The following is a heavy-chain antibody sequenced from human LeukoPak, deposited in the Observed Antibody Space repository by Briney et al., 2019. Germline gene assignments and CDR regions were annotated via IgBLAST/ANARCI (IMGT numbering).Heavy chain of an antibody. V-gene: IGHV1-46*01. Sequence: ASVKVSCKASGYTFTNYYIHWVRQAPGQGLEWLGMIVPSSGSTSYGQQFLGRVTMTRDTSTTTVHMELSGLRSDDTAVYYCARDYRIDGYNRGVDHWGQGTLVTVSS. CDR3: ARDYRIDGYNRGVDH. CDR1: GYTFTNYY. J-gene: IGHJ4*02. D-gene: IGHD5-24*01. CDR2: IVPSSGST.